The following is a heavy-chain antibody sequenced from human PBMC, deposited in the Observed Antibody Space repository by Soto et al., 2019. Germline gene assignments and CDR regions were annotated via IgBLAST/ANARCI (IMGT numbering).Heavy chain of an antibody. Sequence: GESLKISCAASGFTFSSYGMHWVRQAPGKGLEWVAVIWYDGSNKYYADSVKGRFTISRDNSKNTLYLQMNSLRAEDTAVYYCARDFRLGYDWFDPWGQGTLVTVSS. CDR2: IWYDGSNK. J-gene: IGHJ5*02. V-gene: IGHV3-33*01. D-gene: IGHD2-2*01. CDR1: GFTFSSYG. CDR3: ARDFRLGYDWFDP.